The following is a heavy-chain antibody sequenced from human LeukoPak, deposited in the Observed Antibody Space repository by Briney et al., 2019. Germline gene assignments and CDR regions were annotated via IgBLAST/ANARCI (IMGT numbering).Heavy chain of an antibody. D-gene: IGHD6-19*01. CDR3: AGDLKADWFDP. J-gene: IGHJ5*02. CDR2: INADGSST. V-gene: IGHV3-74*01. CDR1: GFTFSSYW. Sequence: PGGSLRLSCAVSGFTFSSYWMHWVRQAPGKGLVWVSRINADGSSTSYADSVKGRFTISRDNAKNTLYLQMNSLRAEDTAVYYCAGDLKADWFDPWGQGTLVTVSS.